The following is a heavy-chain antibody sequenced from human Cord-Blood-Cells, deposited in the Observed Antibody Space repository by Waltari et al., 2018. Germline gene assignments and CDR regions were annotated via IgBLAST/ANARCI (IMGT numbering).Heavy chain of an antibody. CDR3: ARVGLYGSGSRYWYFDL. V-gene: IGHV3-53*04. J-gene: IGHJ2*01. D-gene: IGHD3-10*01. Sequence: EVQLVESGRGLVQPGGSLRLSCPASGFTVSSNYFSWVRQAPGKGLEWVSFIYSGGSTYYADSVKGRFTISRHNSKNTLYLQMNSLRAEDTAVYYCARVGLYGSGSRYWYFDLWGRGTLVTVSS. CDR2: IYSGGST. CDR1: GFTVSSNY.